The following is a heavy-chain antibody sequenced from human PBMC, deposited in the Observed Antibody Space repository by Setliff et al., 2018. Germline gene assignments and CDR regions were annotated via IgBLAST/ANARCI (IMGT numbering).Heavy chain of an antibody. CDR1: GGSFSGYY. J-gene: IGHJ4*02. CDR2: INHSGST. Sequence: SETLSLTCAVYGGSFSGYYWSWIRQPPGKGLEWIGEINHSGSTNYNPSLKSRVTISVDTSKNQFSLKLSAVTAADTAVYYCARGVYRSGRGEWSRPYYFDYWGQGTLVTVSS. CDR3: ARGVYRSGRGEWSRPYYFDY. D-gene: IGHD3-3*01. V-gene: IGHV4-34*01.